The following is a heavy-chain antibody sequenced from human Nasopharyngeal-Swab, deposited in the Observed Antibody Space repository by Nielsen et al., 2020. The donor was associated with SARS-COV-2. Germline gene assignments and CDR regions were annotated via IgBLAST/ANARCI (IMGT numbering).Heavy chain of an antibody. CDR1: GYTFTGYY. CDR2: INPNSGGT. Sequence: ASVKVSCKASGYTFTGYYMHWVRQAPGQGLEWMGWINPNSGGTNYAQKFQGRVTMTRDTSISTAYMELSRLRSDDTAVYYCARVSGYYYYIDVWGKGTTVTVSS. CDR3: ARVSGYYYYIDV. J-gene: IGHJ6*03. V-gene: IGHV1-2*02.